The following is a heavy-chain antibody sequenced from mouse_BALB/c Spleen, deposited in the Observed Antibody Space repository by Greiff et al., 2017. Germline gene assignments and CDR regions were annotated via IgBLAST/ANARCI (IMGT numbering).Heavy chain of an antibody. CDR1: GFSLTSYG. CDR2: IWTGGGT. V-gene: IGHV2-9-2*01. D-gene: IGHD1-1*01. Sequence: QVQLQQSGPGLVQPSQSLSITCTVSGFSLTSYGVHWIRQPPGKGLEWLGVIWTGGGTNYNSAFMSRLSISKDNSKSQVFLKMNSLQTDDTAIYYCVRVTTVEGYFDVWGAGTTVTVSS. CDR3: VRVTTVEGYFDV. J-gene: IGHJ1*01.